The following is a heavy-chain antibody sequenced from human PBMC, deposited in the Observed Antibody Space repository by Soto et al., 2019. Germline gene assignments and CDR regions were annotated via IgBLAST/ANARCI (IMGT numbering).Heavy chain of an antibody. J-gene: IGHJ4*02. CDR2: ISPSGGST. Sequence: ASVKVSCKASGYSFTNYDISWVRQAPGQGLEWMGWISPSGGSTSYAQKFQGRVTMTRDTSTSTVYMELSSLRSEDTAVYYCARDHGSTYYYDSSGYYYSQAGHYFDYWGQGTLVTVSS. CDR3: ARDHGSTYYYDSSGYYYSQAGHYFDY. CDR1: GYSFTNYD. V-gene: IGHV1-46*01. D-gene: IGHD3-22*01.